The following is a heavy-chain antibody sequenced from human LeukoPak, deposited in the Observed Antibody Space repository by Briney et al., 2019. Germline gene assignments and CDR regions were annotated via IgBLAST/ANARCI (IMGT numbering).Heavy chain of an antibody. CDR3: AKLWFGTLFDP. V-gene: IGHV3-48*03. Sequence: TGGSLRLSCAASGFTFSSYEMNWVRQAPGKGLEWVSYISSSGSTIYYADSVKGRFTISRDNAKNSLYLQMNSLRAEDTAVYYCAKLWFGTLFDPWGQGTLVTVSS. CDR1: GFTFSSYE. J-gene: IGHJ5*02. CDR2: ISSSGSTI. D-gene: IGHD3-10*01.